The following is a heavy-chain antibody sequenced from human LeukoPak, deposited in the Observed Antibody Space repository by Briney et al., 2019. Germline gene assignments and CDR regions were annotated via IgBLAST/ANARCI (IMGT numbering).Heavy chain of an antibody. CDR3: ATVARSIVGATYWGDAFDI. D-gene: IGHD1-26*01. CDR1: GFTFSNYA. Sequence: GGSLRLSCAASGFTFSNYALHWVRQAPGKGLEWVSYISSSGSTIYYADSVKGRFTISRDNSKNTLYLQMNSLRAEDTAVYYCATVARSIVGATYWGDAFDIWGQGTMVTVSS. CDR2: ISSSGSTI. V-gene: IGHV3-48*01. J-gene: IGHJ3*02.